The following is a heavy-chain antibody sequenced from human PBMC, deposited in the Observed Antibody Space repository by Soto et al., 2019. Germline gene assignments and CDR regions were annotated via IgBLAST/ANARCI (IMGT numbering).Heavy chain of an antibody. Sequence: QVQLVQSGAEVKKPGASVKVSCKASGYTFTSYGISWVRQAPGQGLEWMGWISAYNGNTNYAQKLQGRVTMTTDTSTSTVYMELRSMRSDDTDVYYCARDDYDFWSGYPPNYGMDVWGQGTTVTVSS. CDR1: GYTFTSYG. CDR3: ARDDYDFWSGYPPNYGMDV. CDR2: ISAYNGNT. J-gene: IGHJ6*02. V-gene: IGHV1-18*04. D-gene: IGHD3-3*01.